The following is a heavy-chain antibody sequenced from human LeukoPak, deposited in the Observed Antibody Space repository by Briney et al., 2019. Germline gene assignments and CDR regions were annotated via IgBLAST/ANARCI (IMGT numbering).Heavy chain of an antibody. CDR3: ARTSGYCSGDRGYGEDY. V-gene: IGHV5-51*01. Sequence: GESLKISCKGSGYTFTSHWIAWVRQMPGKGLEWMGSIYPGDSDTRYSPSFQGHVTISADKAISTAYLQWSRLKASDTAMYYCARTSGYCSGDRGYGEDYWGQGTLVTVSS. CDR1: GYTFTSHW. D-gene: IGHD2-15*01. CDR2: IYPGDSDT. J-gene: IGHJ4*02.